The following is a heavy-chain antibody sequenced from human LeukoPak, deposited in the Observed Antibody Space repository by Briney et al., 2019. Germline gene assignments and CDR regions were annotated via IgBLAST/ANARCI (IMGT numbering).Heavy chain of an antibody. D-gene: IGHD3-22*01. CDR3: AKDYYDSSGYPKYYFDY. V-gene: IGHV3-23*01. Sequence: GGSLRLSCAASGFTFSSYSMNWVRQAPGKGLEWVSAISGSGGSTYYADSVKGRFTISRDNSKNTLYLQMNSLRAEDTAVYYCAKDYYDSSGYPKYYFDYWGQGTLVTVSS. J-gene: IGHJ4*02. CDR2: ISGSGGST. CDR1: GFTFSSYS.